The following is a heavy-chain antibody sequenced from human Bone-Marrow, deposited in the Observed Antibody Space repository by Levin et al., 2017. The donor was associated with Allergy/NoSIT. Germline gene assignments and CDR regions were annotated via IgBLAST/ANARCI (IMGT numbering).Heavy chain of an antibody. CDR1: GYNFKTYA. CDR3: ARAFDVALSAHLDF. D-gene: IGHD3-3*01. CDR2: IDTHTGNP. J-gene: IGHJ4*02. V-gene: IGHV7-4-1*02. Sequence: GESLKISCKASGYNFKTYALNWLRQGPGQGPDWMGWIDTHTGNPTYAQAFTGRFVFSLDTSVNTAYLEISSLEAEDTAVYYCARAFDVALSAHLDFWGQGTRVTVSS.